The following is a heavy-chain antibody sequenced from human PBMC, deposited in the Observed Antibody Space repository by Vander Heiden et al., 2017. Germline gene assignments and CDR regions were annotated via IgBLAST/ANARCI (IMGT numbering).Heavy chain of an antibody. CDR1: GYSFTSNG. D-gene: IGHD3-16*02. V-gene: IGHV1-18*04. CDR2: ISANSGNT. CDR3: ARDFSLRFDS. Sequence: QVQLVQSGGEVKKAGASVMVSCKPSGYSFTSNGISWVRPAPGQGLEWMGWISANSGNTNYAQDFQGRVTMTRDTSTSTAYMELRSLRTDDTAVYYCARDFSLRFDSWGQGTLVTVSS. J-gene: IGHJ4*02.